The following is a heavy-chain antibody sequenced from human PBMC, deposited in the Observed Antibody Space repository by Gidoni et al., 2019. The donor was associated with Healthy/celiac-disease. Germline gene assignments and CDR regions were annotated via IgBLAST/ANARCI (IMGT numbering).Heavy chain of an antibody. CDR3: TTDSRFIQLVLGFYYYYMDV. CDR1: GFTFSNAW. J-gene: IGHJ6*03. D-gene: IGHD6-13*01. CDR2: IKSKTDGGTT. Sequence: EVQLVESGGGLVKPGGSLRLSCAASGFTFSNAWMSWVRQAPGKGLEWVGRIKSKTDGGTTDYAAPVKGRFTISRDDSKNTLYLQMNSLKTEDTAVYYCTTDSRFIQLVLGFYYYYMDVWGKGTTVTVSS. V-gene: IGHV3-15*01.